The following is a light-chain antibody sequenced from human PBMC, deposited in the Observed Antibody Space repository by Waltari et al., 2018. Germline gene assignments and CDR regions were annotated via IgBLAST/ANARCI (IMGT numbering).Light chain of an antibody. Sequence: DIVLTQSTATLSLSPAETATLSCRASQMLSTYLAWYQQKPGQAPRLLIYDTSNRATGIPARFSGSGFGTDFTLTISSLEPEDFAVYYCQQRRNWPLTFGGGTKVEIK. CDR3: QQRRNWPLT. CDR1: QMLSTY. J-gene: IGKJ4*01. V-gene: IGKV3-11*01. CDR2: DTS.